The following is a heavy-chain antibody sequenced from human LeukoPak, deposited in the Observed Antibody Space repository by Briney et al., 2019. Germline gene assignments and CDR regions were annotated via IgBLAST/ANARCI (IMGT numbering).Heavy chain of an antibody. CDR3: ARRVRSGDGWVFDY. Sequence: PSETLSLTCAVYGGTFSDYYWNWIRQPPGKGLEWIGEINHSGNTNHNPSLKSRVTISVDTSKNQFSLKLRSATAADTAVYFCARRVRSGDGWVFDYWGQGTLVTVSS. V-gene: IGHV4-34*01. CDR1: GGTFSDYY. D-gene: IGHD5-24*01. J-gene: IGHJ4*02. CDR2: INHSGNT.